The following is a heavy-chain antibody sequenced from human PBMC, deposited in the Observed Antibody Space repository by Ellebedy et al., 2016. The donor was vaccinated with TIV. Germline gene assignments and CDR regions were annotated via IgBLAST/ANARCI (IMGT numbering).Heavy chain of an antibody. CDR1: GFTFTSFG. D-gene: IGHD5-12*01. CDR2: ISVYNGDT. Sequence: ASVKVSCKASGFTFTSFGISWVRQAPGHGLEWMGWISVYNGDTKYAQKVQGRVTMTTDTSTATAYMELRSLKSDDTAVYYCARVGWGYRGGEEYWGQGALVIVSS. CDR3: ARVGWGYRGGEEY. J-gene: IGHJ4*02. V-gene: IGHV1-18*01.